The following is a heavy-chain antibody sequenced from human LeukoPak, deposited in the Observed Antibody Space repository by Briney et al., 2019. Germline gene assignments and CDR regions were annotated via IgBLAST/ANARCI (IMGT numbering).Heavy chain of an antibody. D-gene: IGHD3-22*01. CDR2: IIPILGIA. CDR1: GGTFSSYA. CDR3: ARGGGGYYDSSGYYYVHAFDI. J-gene: IGHJ3*02. V-gene: IGHV1-69*04. Sequence: SVKVSCKASGGTFSSYAISWVRQAPGQGLEWMGRIIPILGIANYAQKFQGRVTITADKSTSTAYMELSSLRSEDTAVYYCARGGGGYYDSSGYYYVHAFDIWGQGTMVTVSS.